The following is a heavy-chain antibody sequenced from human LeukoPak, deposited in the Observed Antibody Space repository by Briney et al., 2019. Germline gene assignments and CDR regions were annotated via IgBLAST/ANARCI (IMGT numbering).Heavy chain of an antibody. CDR3: ARTDYGSGNGMDV. CDR1: GGTFSSYA. Sequence: GASVKVSCKASGGTFSSYAISWVRQAPGQGLEWMGGIIPIFGTANYAQKFRGRVTITADKSTSTAYMELSSLRSEDTAVYYCARTDYGSGNGMDVWGKGTTVTVS. V-gene: IGHV1-69*06. D-gene: IGHD3-10*01. CDR2: IIPIFGTA. J-gene: IGHJ6*04.